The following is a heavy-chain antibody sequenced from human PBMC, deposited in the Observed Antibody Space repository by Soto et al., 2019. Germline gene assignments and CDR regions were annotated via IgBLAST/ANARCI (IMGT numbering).Heavy chain of an antibody. D-gene: IGHD4-17*01. CDR1: GGTFSSYA. CDR2: IIPIFGTA. CDR3: ARDRTTVSPPYYYYGMDV. Sequence: QVQLVQSGAEVKKPGSSVKVSCKASGGTFSSYAISWVRQAPGQGLEWMGGIIPIFGTANYAQKFQGRVTITTDESTSTAYMELSSLRSEDTAVYYCARDRTTVSPPYYYYGMDVWGQGTTVTVSS. J-gene: IGHJ6*02. V-gene: IGHV1-69*01.